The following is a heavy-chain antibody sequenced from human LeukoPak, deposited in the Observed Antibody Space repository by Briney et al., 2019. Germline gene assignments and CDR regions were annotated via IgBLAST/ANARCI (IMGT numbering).Heavy chain of an antibody. CDR3: AKDLGARYAFDI. CDR2: IKEDGSEK. V-gene: IGHV3-7*03. D-gene: IGHD3-16*01. CDR1: GFIFSRFW. Sequence: QTGGSLRLSCAASGFIFSRFWMNWVRQVPGKGLEWVATIKEDGSEKYYVDSMRGRITISRDNSRNTLYLQMNSLRANDTAVYYCAKDLGARYAFDIWGQGTMVTVSS. J-gene: IGHJ3*02.